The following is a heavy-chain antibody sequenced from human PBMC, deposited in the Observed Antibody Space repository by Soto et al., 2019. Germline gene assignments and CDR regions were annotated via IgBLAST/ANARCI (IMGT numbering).Heavy chain of an antibody. CDR1: GFFCSSYD. V-gene: IGHV3-23*01. CDR2: ILVDGRT. CDR3: AKATATGGGAFDI. Sequence: PGGSRRRSWAASGFFCSSYDMSWVRQAPGKGLEWVSTILVDGRTFYVDSVKGRFTISRDSSQNTVYLQMNSLTVGDTALYYCAKATATGGGAFDICGQGTMVTVSS. J-gene: IGHJ3*02. D-gene: IGHD2-8*02.